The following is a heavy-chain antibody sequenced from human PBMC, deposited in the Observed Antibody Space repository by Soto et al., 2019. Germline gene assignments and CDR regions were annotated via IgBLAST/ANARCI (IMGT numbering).Heavy chain of an antibody. CDR1: GGSISSSSYY. D-gene: IGHD3-10*01. V-gene: IGHV4-39*01. J-gene: IGHJ5*02. Sequence: QLQLQESGPGLVKPSETLSLTCTVSGGSISSSSYYWGWIRQPPGKGLEWIGSIYYSGSTYYNPSLKGRVTTAKDTPKNQFALTLSSVTAADTAVSYGARHSYYYGSTYGGWLVPWGQGTLVTVSS. CDR3: ARHSYYYGSTYGGWLVP. CDR2: IYYSGST.